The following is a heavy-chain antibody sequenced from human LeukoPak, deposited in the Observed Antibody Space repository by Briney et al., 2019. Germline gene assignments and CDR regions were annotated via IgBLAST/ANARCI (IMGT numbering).Heavy chain of an antibody. CDR1: GFTFSSYE. CDR3: ARGSRYCGSGTCYYFDQ. J-gene: IGHJ4*02. Sequence: GGSLRLSYAASGFTFSSYEMNWVRQAPGKGLEWVSYISSSGNVRHYGDSVKGRFTISRDNAKNSLSLQMNSLRAEDTAVYFCARGSRYCGSGTCYYFDQWGQGTLVTVSS. D-gene: IGHD2-15*01. CDR2: ISSSGNVR. V-gene: IGHV3-48*03.